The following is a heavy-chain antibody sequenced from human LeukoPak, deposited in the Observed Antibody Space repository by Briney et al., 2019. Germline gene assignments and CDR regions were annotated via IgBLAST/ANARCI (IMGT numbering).Heavy chain of an antibody. D-gene: IGHD4-17*01. CDR2: TKQDGSEK. CDR3: ARRDHGDYGEEY. CDR1: GFTFSSYW. J-gene: IGHJ4*02. V-gene: IGHV3-7*01. Sequence: GGSLRLSCAASGFTFSSYWMTWVRQAPGKGLEGVANTKQDGSEKYYVDSVKGRFTISRDNAKNSLSLQMNSLRAEDTAVYYCARRDHGDYGEEYWGQGTLVTVSS.